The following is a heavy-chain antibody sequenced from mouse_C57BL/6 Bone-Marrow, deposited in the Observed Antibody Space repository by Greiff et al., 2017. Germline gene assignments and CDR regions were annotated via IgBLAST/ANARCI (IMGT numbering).Heavy chain of an antibody. V-gene: IGHV14-4*01. CDR3: TTGHYYY. Sequence: EVHLVESGAELVRPGASVKLSCTASGFNIKDDYMHWVKQRPEQGLEWIGWIDPENGDTEYASKFHGKATITADTSSNTAYLQLSSLTSEDTAVYYCTTGHYYYWGQGTTLTVSS. CDR2: IDPENGDT. D-gene: IGHD1-1*01. CDR1: GFNIKDDY. J-gene: IGHJ2*01.